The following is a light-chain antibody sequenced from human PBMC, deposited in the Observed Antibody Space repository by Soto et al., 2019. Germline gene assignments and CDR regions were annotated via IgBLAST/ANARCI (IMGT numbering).Light chain of an antibody. CDR1: QSVSSSY. CDR3: PPYGSSALT. V-gene: IGKV3-20*01. J-gene: IGKJ4*01. CDR2: GAS. Sequence: EIVLTQSPGTLSLSPGERATLSCRASQSVSSSYLAWYQQKPGQAPRLLIYGASSRATGIPDRFSGSGSGTDFNLTISRLEPEDFAVYYCPPYGSSALTVGGGTKVEIK.